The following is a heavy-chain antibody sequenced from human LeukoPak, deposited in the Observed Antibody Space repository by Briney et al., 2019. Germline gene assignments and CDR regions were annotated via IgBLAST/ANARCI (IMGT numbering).Heavy chain of an antibody. CDR3: ARDHGGYSGSYVGAY. J-gene: IGHJ4*02. D-gene: IGHD1-26*01. CDR2: INPSGGST. CDR1: GYTFTSYY. Sequence: GASVKVSCKASGYTFTSYYMHWVRQAPGQGLEWMGIINPSGGSTSYAQKLQGRVTMTTDTSTSTAYMELRSLRSDDTAVYYCARDHGGYSGSYVGAYWGQGTLVTVSS. V-gene: IGHV1-46*01.